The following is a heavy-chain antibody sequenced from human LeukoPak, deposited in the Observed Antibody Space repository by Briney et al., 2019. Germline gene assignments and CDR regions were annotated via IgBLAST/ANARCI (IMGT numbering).Heavy chain of an antibody. Sequence: PSVTLSLTCTVSGGSSSSYYWSWIRQPPGKGLEWIWYIYHSGSTYDNPSLKSRVTISVDRSKNQFSLKLSSVTAADTAVYYCARGVAAAGAYGMDDWGQGTTVIVSS. D-gene: IGHD6-13*01. V-gene: IGHV4-59*12. CDR1: GGSSSSYY. J-gene: IGHJ6*02. CDR3: ARGVAAAGAYGMDD. CDR2: IYHSGST.